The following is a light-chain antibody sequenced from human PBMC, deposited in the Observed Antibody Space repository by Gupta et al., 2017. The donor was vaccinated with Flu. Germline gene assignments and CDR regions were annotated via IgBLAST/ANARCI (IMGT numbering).Light chain of an antibody. CDR3: SSDAGTDRWV. CDR2: DVS. Sequence: SVTISCTGTSSDVGGYNYVSWYQQHPANAPKLMIYDVSKRPAGVPGLFSASEAATAASLTIFAHEGEDDAYYYPSSDAGTDRWVFGAGTKLTVL. V-gene: IGLV2-11*01. CDR1: SSDVGGYNY. J-gene: IGLJ3*02.